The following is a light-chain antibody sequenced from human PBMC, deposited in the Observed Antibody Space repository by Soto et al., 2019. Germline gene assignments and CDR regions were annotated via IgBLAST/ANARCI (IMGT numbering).Light chain of an antibody. CDR1: KSVSRSS. CDR2: GAT. Sequence: VAQSPGSLSLSPGERATVSCRASKSVSRSSSAWYQQKPGQTPRLLIYGATSRATGIPDRFSGSGSGTDFTLTISRLEPEDFAVYYCQQYGRSPWTFGQGTKVDIK. J-gene: IGKJ1*01. CDR3: QQYGRSPWT. V-gene: IGKV3-20*01.